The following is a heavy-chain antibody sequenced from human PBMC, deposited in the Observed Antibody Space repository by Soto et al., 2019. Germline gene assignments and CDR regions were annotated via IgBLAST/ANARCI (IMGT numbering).Heavy chain of an antibody. CDR1: GFTFSNYG. V-gene: IGHV3-30*18. D-gene: IGHD2-2*01. Sequence: ESGGGVVQPGRPLRLSCAASGFTFSNYGMQWVRQAPGKGLEWVALISYDGSNEYCADSVKGRFTISRDNSKNTLYLQMNSLRAEDTAVYYCAKDYCSSTTCMFDYWGQGTLVTVSS. CDR3: AKDYCSSTTCMFDY. J-gene: IGHJ4*02. CDR2: ISYDGSNE.